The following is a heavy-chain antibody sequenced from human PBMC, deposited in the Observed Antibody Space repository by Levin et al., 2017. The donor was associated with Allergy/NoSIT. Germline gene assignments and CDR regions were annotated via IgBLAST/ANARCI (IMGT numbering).Heavy chain of an antibody. CDR1: GGSISGGGYH. D-gene: IGHD2-2*03. Sequence: LRLSCTVSGGSISGGGYHWTWIRQHPEKGLEWIGYIYYSGSTFYNPSLKSRPMISVDTSKNQFSLHVSSVTAADTAVYYCAREDGSTFDFWGQGALVTVAS. CDR2: IYYSGST. CDR3: AREDGSTFDF. J-gene: IGHJ4*02. V-gene: IGHV4-31*03.